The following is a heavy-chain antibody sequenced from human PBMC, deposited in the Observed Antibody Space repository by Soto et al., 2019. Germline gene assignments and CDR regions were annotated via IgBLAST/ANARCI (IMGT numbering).Heavy chain of an antibody. J-gene: IGHJ5*01. V-gene: IGHV4-34*01. CDR3: PLNEEREGATIKFES. Sequence: SEPLPLTCTVLWGSFVGYGCSCIRHPPGKGLEWIGEINHSGNTNYKSSLKSRVTISIDTSKNQFYLKLSSVTAADTAMYYCPLNEEREGATIKFESWGQGTLVPVFS. D-gene: IGHD1-1*01. CDR2: INHSGNT. CDR1: WGSFVGYG.